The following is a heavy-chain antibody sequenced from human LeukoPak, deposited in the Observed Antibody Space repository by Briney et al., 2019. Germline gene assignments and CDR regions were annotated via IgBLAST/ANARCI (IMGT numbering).Heavy chain of an antibody. Sequence: PGGSLRLSCAASGFTFSSYWMSWVHQAPGKGLEWVANIKQDGSEKYYVDSVKGRFTISRDNAKNSLYLQMNSLRAEDTAVYYCARDPVFAQLEFDYWGQGTLVTVSS. J-gene: IGHJ4*02. CDR2: IKQDGSEK. CDR3: ARDPVFAQLEFDY. D-gene: IGHD5-18*01. V-gene: IGHV3-7*01. CDR1: GFTFSSYW.